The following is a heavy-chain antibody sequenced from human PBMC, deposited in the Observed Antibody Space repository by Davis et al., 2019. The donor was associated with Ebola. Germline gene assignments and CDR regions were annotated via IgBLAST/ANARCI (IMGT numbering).Heavy chain of an antibody. CDR3: ARGDGLPTFDY. J-gene: IGHJ4*02. CDR2: INHSGGT. Sequence: PSETLSLTCAVYGGSFSNYYWTWIRQPPGKGLEWIAEINHSGGTNYNPSLKSRVTISVDTSKNQFSLKLSSVTAADTAVYYCARGDGLPTFDYWGQGTLVTVSS. D-gene: IGHD5/OR15-5a*01. V-gene: IGHV4-34*01. CDR1: GGSFSNYY.